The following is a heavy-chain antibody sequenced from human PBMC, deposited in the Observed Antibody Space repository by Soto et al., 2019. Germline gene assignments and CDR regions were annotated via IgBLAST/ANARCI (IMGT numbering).Heavy chain of an antibody. Sequence: KASATLSLTCAVYGGSFSGYYWSWIRQPPGKGLEWIGTIFYTGTTSYTPSLKSRVTISVDTSKNQFSLKLSSVTAADTAVYYCARSGWYEDIASDYWGQGTLVTVSS. CDR2: IFYTGTT. CDR1: GGSFSGYY. V-gene: IGHV4-34*12. J-gene: IGHJ4*02. CDR3: ARSGWYEDIASDY. D-gene: IGHD6-13*01.